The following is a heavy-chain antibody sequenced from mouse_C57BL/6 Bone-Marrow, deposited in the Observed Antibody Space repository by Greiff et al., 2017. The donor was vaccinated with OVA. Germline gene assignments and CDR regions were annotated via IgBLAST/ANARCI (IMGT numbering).Heavy chain of an antibody. CDR2: ISSGGSYT. J-gene: IGHJ4*01. V-gene: IGHV5-6*01. Sequence: VESGGDLVKPGGSLKLSCAASGFTFSSYGMSWVRQTPDKRLEWVATISSGGSYTYYPDSVKGRFTISRDNAKNTLYLQMSSLKSEDTAMYYCARRGIYYDYDVGDYAMDYWGQGTSVTVSS. D-gene: IGHD2-4*01. CDR3: ARRGIYYDYDVGDYAMDY. CDR1: GFTFSSYG.